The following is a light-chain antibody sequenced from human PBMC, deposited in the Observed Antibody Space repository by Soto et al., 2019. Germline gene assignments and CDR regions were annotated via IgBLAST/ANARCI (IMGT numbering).Light chain of an antibody. CDR3: EQYHDYPFT. J-gene: IGKJ4*01. CDR2: GAS. V-gene: IGKV1-16*02. Sequence: DIQMTQSPSSLSASVGERVTITCRASQGINNYLAWFQQKPGKAPKSLIYGASTLQSGVPSKFSGSGSGTEFTLTISSLQPDDSATYYCEQYHDYPFTFGGGTRVQIK. CDR1: QGINNY.